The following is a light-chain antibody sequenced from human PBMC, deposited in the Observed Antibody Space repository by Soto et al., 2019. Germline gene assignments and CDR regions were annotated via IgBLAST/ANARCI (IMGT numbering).Light chain of an antibody. CDR3: QKYYSAPYT. CDR1: QGISNH. CDR2: AAS. V-gene: IGKV1-27*01. Sequence: DIQMTQSPSSLSVSIGDTVANTCRASQGISNHLAWYQRKAGKVPKLLIFAASTLRPGVPSRFSGSGSGTDFTLTISSLQPEDVATYFCQKYYSAPYTFGQGTKLEIK. J-gene: IGKJ2*01.